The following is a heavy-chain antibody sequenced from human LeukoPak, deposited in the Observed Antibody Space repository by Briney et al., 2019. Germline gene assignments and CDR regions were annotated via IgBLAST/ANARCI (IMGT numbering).Heavy chain of an antibody. J-gene: IGHJ4*02. D-gene: IGHD2-15*01. CDR1: GGTFSSYA. V-gene: IGHV1-69*13. CDR2: IIPIFGTA. CDR3: AYCSGGSCYFDY. Sequence: VASVKVSCKASGGTFSSYAISWVRQAPGQGLEWMGGIIPIFGTANYAQKFQGRVTITADDSTSTAYMELSSLRSEDTAVYYCAYCSGGSCYFDYWGQGTLVTVSS.